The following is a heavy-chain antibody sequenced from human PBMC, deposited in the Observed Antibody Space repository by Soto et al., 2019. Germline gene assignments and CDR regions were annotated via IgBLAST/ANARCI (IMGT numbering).Heavy chain of an antibody. CDR3: ARLVFYCSRPSCTGYYYYGLDV. CDR1: GGSISSSSYY. CDR2: IYYAGST. V-gene: IGHV4-39*01. J-gene: IGHJ6*02. D-gene: IGHD2-2*01. Sequence: KSSETLSLTCTVSGGSISSSSYYWGWVRQPPGKGLEWIGSIYYAGSTYHNPSLKSRVTISVDTSKNQFSLKLSSVTAADTAMYYCARLVFYCSRPSCTGYYYYGLDVWGRGTTVTVSS.